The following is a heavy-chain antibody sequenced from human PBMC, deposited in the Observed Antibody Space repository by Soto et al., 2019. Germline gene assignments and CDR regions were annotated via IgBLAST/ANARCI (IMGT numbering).Heavy chain of an antibody. J-gene: IGHJ5*02. Sequence: QVQLVESGGGVVQPGRSLRLSCAASGFTFSSYGMHWVRQAPGKGLEWVAVISYDGSNQYYPDSVKGRFTISRDNSKNTVYLQMNSLRHEDTAVYYCAKDNAYYDICTGPPGDNWFDPWGQGTLVTVSS. D-gene: IGHD3-9*01. CDR1: GFTFSSYG. CDR3: AKDNAYYDICTGPPGDNWFDP. CDR2: ISYDGSNQ. V-gene: IGHV3-30*18.